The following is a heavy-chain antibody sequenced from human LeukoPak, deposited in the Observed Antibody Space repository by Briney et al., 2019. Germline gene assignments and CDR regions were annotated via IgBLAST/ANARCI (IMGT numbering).Heavy chain of an antibody. CDR3: ATHPGGLQSGFDN. Sequence: GESLKISCKGSGYTFTSYWIGWVRQMPGKGLEYMGIIHPGDSDTRYSPSFQGQVTISVDRSSSTAYLQWSRLKASDTAMYYCATHPGGLQSGFDNWGQGTLVIVPP. CDR1: GYTFTSYW. V-gene: IGHV5-51*01. CDR2: IHPGDSDT. J-gene: IGHJ4*02. D-gene: IGHD5-24*01.